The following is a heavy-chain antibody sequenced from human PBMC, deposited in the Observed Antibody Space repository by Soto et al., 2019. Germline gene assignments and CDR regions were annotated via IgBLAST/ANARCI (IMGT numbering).Heavy chain of an antibody. Sequence: TLSLTCTVSGGSISSGGYYWSWIRQHPGKGLEWIGYIYYSGSTYYNPSLKSRVTISVDTSKNQFSLKLSSVTAADTAVYYCARERIVVVPAANEGSRFDPRGQRTLVTVSS. CDR1: GGSISSGGYY. CDR3: ARERIVVVPAANEGSRFDP. D-gene: IGHD2-2*01. CDR2: IYYSGST. J-gene: IGHJ5*02. V-gene: IGHV4-31*03.